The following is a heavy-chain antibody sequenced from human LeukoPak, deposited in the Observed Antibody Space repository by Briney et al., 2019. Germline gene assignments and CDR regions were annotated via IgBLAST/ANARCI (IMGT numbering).Heavy chain of an antibody. D-gene: IGHD6-6*01. CDR1: GFTFSSYE. J-gene: IGHJ4*02. CDR2: INCDGSST. Sequence: PGGSLRLSCAASGFTFSSYEMNWVRQAPGKGLVWVSRINCDGSSTSYAASVKGGFTSSRDNAKNTLYLQMNSLRAEDTAVYYCARDGYSSSFYFDYWGQGTLVTVSS. CDR3: ARDGYSSSFYFDY. V-gene: IGHV3-74*01.